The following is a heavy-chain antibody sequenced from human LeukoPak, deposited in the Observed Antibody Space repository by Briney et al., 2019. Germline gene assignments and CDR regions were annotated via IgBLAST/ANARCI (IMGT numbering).Heavy chain of an antibody. Sequence: SQTLSLTCTVSGGSISSGGYYWSWIRQHPGKGLEWIGYIYYSGSTNYNPSLKSRVTISVDTSKNQFSLKLSSVTAADTAVYYCARGGRLGAAAARYYFDYWGQGTLVTVSS. CDR3: ARGGRLGAAAARYYFDY. V-gene: IGHV4-61*08. CDR2: IYYSGST. CDR1: GGSISSGGYY. J-gene: IGHJ4*02. D-gene: IGHD6-13*01.